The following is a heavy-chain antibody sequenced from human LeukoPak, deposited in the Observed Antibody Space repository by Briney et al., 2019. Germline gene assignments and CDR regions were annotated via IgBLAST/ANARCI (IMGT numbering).Heavy chain of an antibody. CDR1: GFIFSKYT. CDR2: IYGTDEST. CDR3: AKDQVADSSWSMDY. D-gene: IGHD2-21*01. J-gene: IGHJ4*02. V-gene: IGHV3-23*01. Sequence: PGGSLRLSCAASGFIFSKYTMNWIRHNPDRGLEWVSAIYGTDESTYYADSVRGRFTTFRDNSKSMVYLQMNNLRVEDTAVYFCAKDQVADSSWSMDYWGQGTPVTVSS.